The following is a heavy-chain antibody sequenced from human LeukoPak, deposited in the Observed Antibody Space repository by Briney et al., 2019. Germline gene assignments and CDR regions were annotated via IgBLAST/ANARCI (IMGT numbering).Heavy chain of an antibody. D-gene: IGHD6-25*01. J-gene: IGHJ4*02. CDR3: ARGLGYSSGWTLDY. CDR1: GVIFSSYA. CDR2: ISGSGGSR. Sequence: GGSLRLSCAASGVIFSSYAMSWVRQAPGRGPEWVSVISGSGGSRYYADSVKGRFTISRDNSKNTLYLQMNSLRAEDTAVYYCARGLGYSSGWTLDYWGQGTLVTVSS. V-gene: IGHV3-23*01.